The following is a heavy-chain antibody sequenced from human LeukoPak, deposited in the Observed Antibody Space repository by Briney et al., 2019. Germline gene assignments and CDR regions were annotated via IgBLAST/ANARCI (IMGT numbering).Heavy chain of an antibody. CDR2: IYHSGST. CDR1: GGSISSSNW. J-gene: IGHJ3*02. D-gene: IGHD3-22*01. Sequence: SSETLSLTCAVSGGSISSSNWWSWVRQPPGKGLEWIGEIYHSGSTNYNPSLKSRVTISADKSKNQFSLKLSSVTAADTAVYYCARQVSYYYDSSGYSLDAFDIWGQGTMVTVSS. CDR3: ARQVSYYYDSSGYSLDAFDI. V-gene: IGHV4-4*02.